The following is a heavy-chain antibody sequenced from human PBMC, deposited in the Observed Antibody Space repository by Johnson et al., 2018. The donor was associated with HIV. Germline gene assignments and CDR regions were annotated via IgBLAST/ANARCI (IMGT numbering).Heavy chain of an antibody. D-gene: IGHD3-10*01. V-gene: IGHV3-30-3*01. J-gene: IGHJ3*02. CDR2: LSYDGSNK. CDR3: ARERGSGITMVRGVIQPAFDI. CDR1: GFTFSSYA. Sequence: QVQLVESGGGVVQPGRSLRLSCAASGFTFSSYAMHWVRQAPGKGLEWVAVLSYDGSNKYYADSVKGRFTISRDNSKNTLYLQMNSLRAEDTAVYYCARERGSGITMVRGVIQPAFDIWGQGTMVTVSS.